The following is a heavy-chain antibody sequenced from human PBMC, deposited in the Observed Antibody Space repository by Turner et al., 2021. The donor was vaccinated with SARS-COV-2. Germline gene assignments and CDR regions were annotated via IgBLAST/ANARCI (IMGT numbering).Heavy chain of an antibody. CDR1: GFTFSSYG. V-gene: IGHV3-33*01. CDR2: IWFDGSNK. Sequence: QVQLVESGGGVVPPGRSLGLSCSASGFTFSSYGMHWVRQAPGKGLEWVAVIWFDGSNKYYADSVKGRFTISRDNSKNSLYLQMNSLRAEDTAVYYCARESTSWMGGMDVWGQGTTVTVSS. CDR3: ARESTSWMGGMDV. D-gene: IGHD2-2*01. J-gene: IGHJ6*02.